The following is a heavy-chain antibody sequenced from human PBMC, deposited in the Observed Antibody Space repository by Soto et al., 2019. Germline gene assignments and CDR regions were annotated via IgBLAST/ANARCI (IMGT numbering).Heavy chain of an antibody. CDR3: ARGGESASFDP. CDR2: IITPLDIA. CDR1: GGTFSSYT. D-gene: IGHD4-17*01. V-gene: IGHV1-69*02. Sequence: QIQFVQSGAEVKKPGSSVKVSCRASGGTFSSYTFSWVRQAPGQGLEWMGRIITPLDIANYAQKFQGRITITADRSTTTAYMELSSLRSDDTAVYYWARGGESASFDPWGQGTLVTVSS. J-gene: IGHJ5*02.